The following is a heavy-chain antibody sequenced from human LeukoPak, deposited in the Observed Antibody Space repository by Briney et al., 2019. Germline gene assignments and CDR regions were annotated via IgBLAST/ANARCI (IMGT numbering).Heavy chain of an antibody. J-gene: IGHJ4*02. V-gene: IGHV4-34*01. CDR1: GGSFSGYY. CDR2: INHSGGT. Sequence: SETLSLTCAVYGGSFSGYYWSWIRQPPGKGLEWIGEINHSGGTNYNPSLKSRVTISVDTSKNQFSLKLSSVTAADTAVYYCARAGDSSGYSDYWGQGTLVTVSS. D-gene: IGHD3-22*01. CDR3: ARAGDSSGYSDY.